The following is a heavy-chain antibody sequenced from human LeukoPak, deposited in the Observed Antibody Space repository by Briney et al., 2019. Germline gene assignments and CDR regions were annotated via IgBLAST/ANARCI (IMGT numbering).Heavy chain of an antibody. V-gene: IGHV5-51*01. CDR1: GYSFTSYW. J-gene: IGHJ4*02. Sequence: GESLNISGKVSGYSFTSYWIGWVRQMPGKGLEWMGIIYPGDSDTRSSPSFQGQVTISADKSISTAYLQWSSLKASDTAMYYCARRYYDILTGYYRLDYWGQGTLVTVSS. D-gene: IGHD3-9*01. CDR3: ARRYYDILTGYYRLDY. CDR2: IYPGDSDT.